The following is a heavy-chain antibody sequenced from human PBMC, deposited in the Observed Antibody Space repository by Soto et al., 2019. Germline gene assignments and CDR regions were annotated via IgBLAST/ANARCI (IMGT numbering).Heavy chain of an antibody. J-gene: IGHJ4*02. CDR1: GYTFTSYY. CDR2: INPSGGST. V-gene: IGHV1-46*01. Sequence: GASVKVSCKASGYTFTSYYMHWLRQAPGQGLEWMGIINPSGGSTSYAQKLQGRVTMTRDTSTSTVYMELSSLRSDDTAVYYCARDHGIVDGCSDYWGQGTLVTVSS. CDR3: ARDHGIVDGCSDY. D-gene: IGHD1-26*01.